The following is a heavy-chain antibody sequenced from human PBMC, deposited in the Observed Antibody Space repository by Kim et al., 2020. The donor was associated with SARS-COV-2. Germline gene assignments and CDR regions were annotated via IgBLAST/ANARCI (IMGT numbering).Heavy chain of an antibody. D-gene: IGHD2-8*01. CDR2: ISVSGST. Sequence: GGSLRLSCAASGFNFNNYAMNWIRQAPGMGLEYISAISVSGSTYYANTVEGRFTISRDDSQNTLSLQLNNLIAEDTAVHFCARTRHPYCANTKCFSSDDFDHWGEGIVVTVSS. V-gene: IGHV3-23*01. CDR3: ARTRHPYCANTKCFSSDDFDH. J-gene: IGHJ4*02. CDR1: GFNFNNYA.